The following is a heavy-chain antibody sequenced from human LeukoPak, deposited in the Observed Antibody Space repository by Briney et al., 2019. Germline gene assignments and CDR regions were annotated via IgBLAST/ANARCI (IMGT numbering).Heavy chain of an antibody. CDR3: ARGNKRLPAAMTYFQH. Sequence: PSETLSLTCAVYGGSFSGYYWSWIRQPPGKGMEWIGEINHSGSTNYNPSLKSRVTISVDTSKNQFSLKLSSVTAADTAVYYCARGNKRLPAAMTYFQHWGQGTLVTVSS. V-gene: IGHV4-34*01. CDR1: GGSFSGYY. J-gene: IGHJ1*01. CDR2: INHSGST. D-gene: IGHD2-2*01.